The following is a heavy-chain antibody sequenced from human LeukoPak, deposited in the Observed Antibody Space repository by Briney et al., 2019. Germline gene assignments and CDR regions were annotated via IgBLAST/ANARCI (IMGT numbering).Heavy chain of an antibody. V-gene: IGHV4-30-4*01. Sequence: SQTLSLTCTVSGGSISSGDSYWSWIRQPPGKGLEWIGYIYYSGTTYYNPSLKSRLTIPVDTSKNQFSLKLTSVTAADTAVYYCARARSGYQDWYFDLWGRGTLVTVSS. J-gene: IGHJ2*01. CDR3: ARARSGYQDWYFDL. CDR1: GGSISSGDSY. CDR2: IYYSGTT. D-gene: IGHD5-12*01.